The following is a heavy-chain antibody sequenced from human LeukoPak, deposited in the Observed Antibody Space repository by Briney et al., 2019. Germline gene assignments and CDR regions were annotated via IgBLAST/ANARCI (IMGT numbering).Heavy chain of an antibody. CDR2: INHSGST. D-gene: IGHD1-26*01. CDR3: ARHSGSYRPFDY. Sequence: SETLSLTCAVYGGSFSGYYWSWIRQPPGKGLEWIGEINHSGSTNYNPSLKSRVTISVDTSKNQFSLKLSSVTAADTAVYYCARHSGSYRPFDYWGQGTLVTVSS. CDR1: GGSFSGYY. V-gene: IGHV4-34*01. J-gene: IGHJ4*02.